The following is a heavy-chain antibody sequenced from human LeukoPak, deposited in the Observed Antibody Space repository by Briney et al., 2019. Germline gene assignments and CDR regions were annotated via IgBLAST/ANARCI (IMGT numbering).Heavy chain of an antibody. J-gene: IGHJ4*02. V-gene: IGHV4-38-2*02. Sequence: KPSETLSLTCTVSGYSISSGYYWGWIRQPPGKGLEWIGNIYHSGSTYYNPSLKSRVTISVDTSKNQFSLKLSSVTAADTAVYYWARNTQHEESRNYHNWGQGARVTVSS. CDR1: GYSISSGYY. CDR2: IYHSGST. CDR3: ARNTQHEESRNYHN. D-gene: IGHD5-24*01.